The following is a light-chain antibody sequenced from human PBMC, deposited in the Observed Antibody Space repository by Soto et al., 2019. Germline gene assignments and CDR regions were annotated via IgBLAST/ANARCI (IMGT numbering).Light chain of an antibody. CDR1: SSDVGSYNL. CDR3: CSYAGSSFYV. Sequence: QSVLTQPASVSGSPGQSITISCPGTSSDVGSYNLVSWYQQHPGKAPKLMIYEGTKRPSGVSNRFSGSKSGNTASLTISGLQAEDEADYYCCSYAGSSFYVFGTGTKVTV. J-gene: IGLJ1*01. V-gene: IGLV2-23*01. CDR2: EGT.